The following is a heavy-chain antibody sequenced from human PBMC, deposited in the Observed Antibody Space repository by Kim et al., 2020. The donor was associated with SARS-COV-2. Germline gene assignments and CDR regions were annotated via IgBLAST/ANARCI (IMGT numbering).Heavy chain of an antibody. J-gene: IGHJ4*02. Sequence: KTKYSPKVQGRVTITRDTSANTAYMDLRSLTFEDTAIYYCARDMNPTVYDYWGQGTLVTVSS. V-gene: IGHV1-3*01. CDR2: KT. CDR3: ARDMNPTVYDY. D-gene: IGHD4-4*01.